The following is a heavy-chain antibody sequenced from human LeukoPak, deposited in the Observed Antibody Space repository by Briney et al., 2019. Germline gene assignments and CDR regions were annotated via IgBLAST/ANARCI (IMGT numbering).Heavy chain of an antibody. Sequence: SGGSLRLSCEGSGFTFSSYEMNWVRQAPGKGLEWVSYIRTSGSPIYYADSVKGRFTISRDNAKNSLYLQMNSLRAEDTAVYYCARRIAAAGTWWFDPWGQGTLVTVSS. CDR1: GFTFSSYE. CDR2: IRTSGSPI. V-gene: IGHV3-48*03. J-gene: IGHJ5*02. D-gene: IGHD6-13*01. CDR3: ARRIAAAGTWWFDP.